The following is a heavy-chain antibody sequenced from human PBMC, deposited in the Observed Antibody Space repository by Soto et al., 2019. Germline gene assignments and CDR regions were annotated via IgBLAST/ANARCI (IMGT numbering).Heavy chain of an antibody. CDR3: ARDREAGYNFYYGMDV. D-gene: IGHD6-19*01. V-gene: IGHV4-4*07. Sequence: SETLSLTCSVSGADINTYSWTWIRQPAGKGLEWIGRIYTSASINYNPSLKGRVTLSVDTSTNQVSLGLASVTAADTAIYYCARDREAGYNFYYGMDVWGEGTTVTVSS. J-gene: IGHJ6*04. CDR2: IYTSASI. CDR1: GADINTYS.